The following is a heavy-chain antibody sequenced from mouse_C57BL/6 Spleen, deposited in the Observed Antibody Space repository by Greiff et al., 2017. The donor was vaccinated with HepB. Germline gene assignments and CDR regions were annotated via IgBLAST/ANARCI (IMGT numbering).Heavy chain of an antibody. CDR2: IDPSDSYT. CDR3: ARGDGYYVDY. J-gene: IGHJ2*01. D-gene: IGHD2-3*01. Sequence: VQLQQSGAELVMPGASVKLSCKASGYTFTSYWMHWVKQRPGQGLEWIGEIDPSDSYTNYNQKFKGKSTLTVDKSSSTAYMQLSSLTSEDSAVYYCARGDGYYVDYWGQGTTLTVSS. CDR1: GYTFTSYW. V-gene: IGHV1-69*01.